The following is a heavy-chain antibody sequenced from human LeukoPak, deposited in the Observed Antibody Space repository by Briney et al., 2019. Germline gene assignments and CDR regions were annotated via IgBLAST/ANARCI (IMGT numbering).Heavy chain of an antibody. Sequence: GGSLRLSCAGSGFTFSSYSMNWVRQAPGKGLAWVSGISGSGGGTYYVDSVRGRFTISRDNSKNTLFLDMNNMRADDTAVYFCVKDNYADYASGGVDWYFDLWGRGTLVTVSS. V-gene: IGHV3-23*01. D-gene: IGHD4-17*01. CDR1: GFTFSSYS. CDR3: VKDNYADYASGGVDWYFDL. J-gene: IGHJ2*01. CDR2: ISGSGGGT.